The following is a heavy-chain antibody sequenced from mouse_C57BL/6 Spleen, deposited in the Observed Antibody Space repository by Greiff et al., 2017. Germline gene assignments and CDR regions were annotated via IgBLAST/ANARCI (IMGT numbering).Heavy chain of an antibody. J-gene: IGHJ2*01. D-gene: IGHD3-2*02. CDR3: ARQGDSSGLYYFDY. Sequence: EVKLVESGGGLVQPGGSLKLSCAASGFTFSDYGMAWVRQAPRKGPEWVAFISNLAYSIYYADTVTGRFTISRENAKNTLYLEMSSLRSEDTAMYYCARQGDSSGLYYFDYWGQGTTLTVSS. CDR2: ISNLAYSI. CDR1: GFTFSDYG. V-gene: IGHV5-15*01.